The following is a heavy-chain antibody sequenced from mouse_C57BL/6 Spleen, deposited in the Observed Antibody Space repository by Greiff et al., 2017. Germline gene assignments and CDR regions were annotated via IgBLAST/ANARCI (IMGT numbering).Heavy chain of an antibody. CDR2: INPSNGGT. J-gene: IGHJ4*01. Sequence: VKLQQPGPELVKPGASVKLSCKASGYTFTSYWMHWVKQRPGQGLEWIGNINPSNGGTNYNEKFKSKAILTVDKSSNTASMQLSSLTSDDSAVYYCARPGLPLFYAMDYWGQGTSVTVSS. D-gene: IGHD2-10*01. CDR3: ARPGLPLFYAMDY. CDR1: GYTFTSYW. V-gene: IGHV1-53*01.